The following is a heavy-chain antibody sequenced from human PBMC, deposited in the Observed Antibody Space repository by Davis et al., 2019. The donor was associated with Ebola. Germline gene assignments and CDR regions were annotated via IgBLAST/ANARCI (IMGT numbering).Heavy chain of an antibody. V-gene: IGHV4-59*01. Sequence: SETLSLTCTVSGGSTSHYHWRWIRQAPGKGLEWIGHIHNRGGTNYNPSLKSRVTISVDTSKNQLSLKVISVTAADTAVYYCARDQVEFSRLSVPRGWFDTWGQGTLVTVSP. CDR1: GGSTSHYH. CDR3: ARDQVEFSRLSVPRGWFDT. J-gene: IGHJ5*02. D-gene: IGHD6-6*01. CDR2: IHNRGGT.